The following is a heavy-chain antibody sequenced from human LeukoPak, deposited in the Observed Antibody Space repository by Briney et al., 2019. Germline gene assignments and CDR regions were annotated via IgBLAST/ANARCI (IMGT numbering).Heavy chain of an antibody. D-gene: IGHD1-7*01. CDR3: ARRNFDYFDS. CDR2: MSPNSGDT. J-gene: IGHJ4*02. Sequence: ASVKVSCKASGYTFTGYYMHWVRQAPGQGLEWMGWMSPNSGDTSYAQKFQDRVTMTRNTSISTAYMELSSLRSDDTAVYYCARRNFDYFDSWGQGTLVTVSS. CDR1: GYTFTGYY. V-gene: IGHV1-2*02.